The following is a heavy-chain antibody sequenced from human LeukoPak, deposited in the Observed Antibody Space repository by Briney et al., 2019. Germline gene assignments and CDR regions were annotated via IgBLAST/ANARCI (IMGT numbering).Heavy chain of an antibody. J-gene: IGHJ4*02. D-gene: IGHD6-6*01. CDR1: GFTFSSYS. Sequence: PGGSLRLSCAASGFTFSSYSMNWVRQAPGKGLEWVSSISSSSSYIYYADSVKGRFTISRDNAKNSLYLQMNSLRAEDTAVYYCARDKHSTSTFDYWWQGTLVTVSS. CDR3: ARDKHSTSTFDY. V-gene: IGHV3-21*01. CDR2: ISSSSSYI.